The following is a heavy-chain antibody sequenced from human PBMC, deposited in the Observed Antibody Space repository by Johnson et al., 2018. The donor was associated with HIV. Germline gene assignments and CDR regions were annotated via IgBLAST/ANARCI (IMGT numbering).Heavy chain of an antibody. Sequence: VQLVESGGGLVQPGGSLRLSCAASGFTVNSNYMSWVRQAPGKGLEWVSVIYSGGSTYYADSVKGRFTISRDNAKNSLYLQMNSLRAEDTAVYYCARDGTFGYGDYVGRAFDIWGQGTMVTVSS. CDR2: IYSGGST. D-gene: IGHD4-17*01. CDR3: ARDGTFGYGDYVGRAFDI. CDR1: GFTVNSNY. J-gene: IGHJ3*02. V-gene: IGHV3-66*02.